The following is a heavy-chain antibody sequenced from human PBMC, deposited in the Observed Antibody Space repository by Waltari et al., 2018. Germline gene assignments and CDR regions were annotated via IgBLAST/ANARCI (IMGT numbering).Heavy chain of an antibody. V-gene: IGHV1-2*02. CDR2: MNPNSGGP. J-gene: IGHJ4*02. CDR1: GYTFTSYD. Sequence: QVQLVQSGAEVKKPGASVKVSCKASGYTFTSYDINWVRQAPGQGLEGMGWMNPNSGGPNYAQKFQGRVTMTRDTSISTAYMELSRLRSDDTAVYYCARALPGYYDSSGYSYWGQGTLVTVSS. CDR3: ARALPGYYDSSGYSY. D-gene: IGHD3-22*01.